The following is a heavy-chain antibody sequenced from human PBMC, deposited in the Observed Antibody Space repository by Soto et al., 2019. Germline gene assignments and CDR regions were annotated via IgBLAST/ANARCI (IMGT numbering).Heavy chain of an antibody. D-gene: IGHD3-22*01. CDR1: GYTFTSYG. CDR2: ISAYNGNT. CDR3: ASAHHTRREIYDSSGYYTDS. V-gene: IGHV1-18*01. Sequence: QVQLVQSGAEVKKPGASVKVSCKASGYTFTSYGISWVRQAPGQGLEWMGWISAYNGNTNYAQKLQGRVTMTTDTSKSTAYMELRGLGSDDTDVYYCASAHHTRREIYDSSGYYTDSWGQGTLVIVSS. J-gene: IGHJ4*02.